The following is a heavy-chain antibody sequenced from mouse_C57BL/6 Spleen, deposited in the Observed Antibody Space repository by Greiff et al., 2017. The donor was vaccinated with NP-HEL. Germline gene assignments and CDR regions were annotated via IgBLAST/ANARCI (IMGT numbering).Heavy chain of an antibody. CDR2: ISNGGGST. Sequence: EVQRVESGGGLVQPGGSLKLSCAASGFTFSDYYMYWVRQTPEKRLEWVAYISNGGGSTYYQDTVKGRFTISRDNAKNTLYLQLSRLKSEDTAMYYCARHIYYDDDGDWYVDVWGTGTTVTVSS. CDR3: ARHIYYDDDGDWYVDV. D-gene: IGHD2-4*01. J-gene: IGHJ1*03. CDR1: GFTFSDYY. V-gene: IGHV5-12*01.